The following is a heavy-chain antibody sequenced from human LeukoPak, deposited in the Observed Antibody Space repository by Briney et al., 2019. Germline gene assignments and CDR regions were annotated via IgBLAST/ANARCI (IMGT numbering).Heavy chain of an antibody. CDR1: GFTFSSYA. CDR2: ISGSGGST. J-gene: IGHJ4*02. CDR3: AKTGTEDDYNIHFDH. V-gene: IGHV3-23*01. Sequence: PGGSLRLSCAASGFTFSSYAMSWVRQAPGKGLEWVSAISGSGGSTYYADSVKGRFTISRDNSKNTLYLQMNSLRAEDTAVYYCAKTGTEDDYNIHFDHWGQGTLVTVSS. D-gene: IGHD5-24*01.